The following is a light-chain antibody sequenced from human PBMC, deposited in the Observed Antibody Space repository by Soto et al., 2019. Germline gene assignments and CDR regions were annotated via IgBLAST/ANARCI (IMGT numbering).Light chain of an antibody. Sequence: QAVVTQPPSVSGAPGQRVTISCTGSSSNIGAGYDVQWYQQLPGTAPKFIMYGNSNRPSGVPDRFSGSKSGTSASLAITGLQTEDEANYYCQSYDSSLSGYVFGTGTKLTVL. J-gene: IGLJ1*01. CDR2: GNS. CDR1: SSNIGAGYD. V-gene: IGLV1-40*01. CDR3: QSYDSSLSGYV.